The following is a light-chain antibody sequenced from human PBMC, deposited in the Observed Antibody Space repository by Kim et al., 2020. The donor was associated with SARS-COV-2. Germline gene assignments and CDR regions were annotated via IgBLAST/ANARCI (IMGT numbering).Light chain of an antibody. CDR2: GKN. Sequence: VALGQTVRITCKGDSLRTYYTTWFQQKPGQAPIVVFYGKNNRPSGIPDRFSGSSSGNTASLTITATQAGDEADYYCNSRDNNDNVLFGGGTKLTVL. J-gene: IGLJ2*01. V-gene: IGLV3-19*01. CDR3: NSRDNNDNVL. CDR1: SLRTYY.